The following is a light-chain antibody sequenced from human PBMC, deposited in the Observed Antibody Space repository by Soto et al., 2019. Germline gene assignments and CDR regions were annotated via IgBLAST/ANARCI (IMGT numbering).Light chain of an antibody. Sequence: EIVMTQSPATLSVSPGGRATLSCRSSQSISGALAWYQQKPGQAPRLLIYGASTRATSFPARFSGSGSGTDFPLTISSLQSEDFAVYYCQQYNNWPWTFGQGTKVDIK. V-gene: IGKV3-15*01. J-gene: IGKJ1*01. CDR1: QSISGA. CDR3: QQYNNWPWT. CDR2: GAS.